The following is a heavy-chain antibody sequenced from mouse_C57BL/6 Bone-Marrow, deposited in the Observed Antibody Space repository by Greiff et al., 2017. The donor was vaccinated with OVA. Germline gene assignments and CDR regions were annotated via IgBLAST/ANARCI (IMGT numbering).Heavy chain of an antibody. D-gene: IGHD2-2*01. CDR3: SMVTTGFDY. J-gene: IGHJ2*01. Sequence: QVQLKESGAELARPGASVKLSCKASGYTFTSYGISWVKQRTGQGLEWIGEIYPRSGNTYYNEKFKGKATLTADKSSSTAYMELRSLTSEDSAVYFCSMVTTGFDYWGQGTTLTVSS. V-gene: IGHV1-81*01. CDR1: GYTFTSYG. CDR2: IYPRSGNT.